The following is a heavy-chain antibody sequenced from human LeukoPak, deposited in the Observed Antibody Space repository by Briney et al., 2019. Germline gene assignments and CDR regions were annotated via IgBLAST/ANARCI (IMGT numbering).Heavy chain of an antibody. CDR1: GYTFTSYG. V-gene: IGHV1-18*01. J-gene: IGHJ4*02. CDR3: ARRCYGGYFDY. D-gene: IGHD3-16*01. CDR2: ISAYNGNT. Sequence: ASVKVSCKASGYTFTSYGISWVRQAPGQGREGMGWISAYNGNTNYPQKLQGRVTMTTDPSTSTAYMELRSLRSDDTAVYYCARRCYGGYFDYWGQGTLVTVSS.